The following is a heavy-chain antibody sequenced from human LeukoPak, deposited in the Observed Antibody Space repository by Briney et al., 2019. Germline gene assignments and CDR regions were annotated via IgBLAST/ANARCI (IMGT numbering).Heavy chain of an antibody. J-gene: IGHJ6*02. CDR3: ARSIGYYYTMDV. D-gene: IGHD3-22*01. CDR1: GFSFSDYY. Sequence: GGSLRLSCVACGFSFSDYYMSWTRQAPGRGLEWISYISGSGSDLYYADSVKGRFTISRDNANNSLYLQMNSLRAEDTAVYYCARSIGYYYTMDVWGQGTTVTVSS. V-gene: IGHV3-11*01. CDR2: ISGSGSDL.